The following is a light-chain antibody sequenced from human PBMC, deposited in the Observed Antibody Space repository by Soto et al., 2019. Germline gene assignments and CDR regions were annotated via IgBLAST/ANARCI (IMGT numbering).Light chain of an antibody. CDR2: DAS. J-gene: IGKJ1*01. CDR3: QQYYTYWHL. CDR1: QSISDY. Sequence: DIQMTQSPSTLSASVGDRVIITCRASQSISDYLAWYQQKQGRDPNLLIYDASNLESGVTSTFSGSGAWREFTLTISSLQEDDFATVYCQQYYTYWHLFGQGTKVDIK. V-gene: IGKV1-5*01.